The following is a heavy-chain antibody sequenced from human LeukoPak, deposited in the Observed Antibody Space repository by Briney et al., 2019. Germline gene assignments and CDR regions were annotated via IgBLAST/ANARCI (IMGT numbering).Heavy chain of an antibody. J-gene: IGHJ4*02. V-gene: IGHV3-30*04. Sequence: GGSLRLSCTASGFTFSTYALHWVRQAPGKGLEWVAVISHDGSNKYNADSVKGRFTISRDNSKNTLYLQMNILRAEDSAIYYCARDKDHGDSRGWDFFDYWGRGTLVTVSS. CDR2: ISHDGSNK. CDR3: ARDKDHGDSRGWDFFDY. CDR1: GFTFSTYA. D-gene: IGHD6-19*01.